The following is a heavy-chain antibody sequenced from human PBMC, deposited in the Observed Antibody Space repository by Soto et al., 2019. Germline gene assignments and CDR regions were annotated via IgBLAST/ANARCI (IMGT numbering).Heavy chain of an antibody. CDR2: ISGSGGST. D-gene: IGHD2-15*01. V-gene: IGHV3-23*01. J-gene: IGHJ3*02. Sequence: GGSLRLSCAASGFTFSSYAMSWVRQAPGKGLEWVSAISGSGGSTYYADSVKGRFTISRDNSKNTLYLQMNSLRAEDTAVYYCAKAGGGILGYCSGGSCSGSRDAFDIWGQGTMVTVSS. CDR1: GFTFSSYA. CDR3: AKAGGGILGYCSGGSCSGSRDAFDI.